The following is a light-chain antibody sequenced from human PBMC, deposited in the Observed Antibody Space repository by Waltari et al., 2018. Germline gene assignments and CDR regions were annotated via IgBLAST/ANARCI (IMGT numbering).Light chain of an antibody. V-gene: IGLV2-14*01. CDR1: NSDVGGYNY. J-gene: IGLJ1*01. CDR3: ASYSSFHTLGI. CDR2: EVS. Sequence: QSALTQPASVSGSPGQSITISCTGTNSDVGGYNYVSWYQQHPGKAPKLLIYEVSNRPSGVSYRLSGAKSATTAALTISGLQHEDEDDYYCASYSSFHTLGIFGTGTKVTVL.